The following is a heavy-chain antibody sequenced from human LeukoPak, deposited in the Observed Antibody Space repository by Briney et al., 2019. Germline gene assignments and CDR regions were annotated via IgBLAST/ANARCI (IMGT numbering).Heavy chain of an antibody. CDR3: AKGSYFYHMDV. J-gene: IGHJ6*03. CDR1: GGSISSHY. D-gene: IGHD3-10*01. V-gene: IGHV4-59*11. CDR2: IYYSGST. Sequence: SETLSLTCTVSGGSISSHYWSWIRQPPGKGLEWIGYIYYSGSTNYNPSLKSRVTISVDTSKNQFSLELSSVTAADTAVYYCAKGSYFYHMDVWGKGTTVTVSS.